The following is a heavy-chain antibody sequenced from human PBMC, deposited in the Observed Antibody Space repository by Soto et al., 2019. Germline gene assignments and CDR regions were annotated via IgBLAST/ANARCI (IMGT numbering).Heavy chain of an antibody. CDR3: AGFVVPASRNSDFDY. D-gene: IGHD2-15*01. Sequence: LSLTCTVSGISVSTSDYYWGWVRQPPGKGLDWIGNIYYSGSTFYNPSLRSRVTLSVDTSKNQFSLRLNSVTAADTAVYFCAGFVVPASRNSDFDYWGQGTLVTVS. V-gene: IGHV4-39*01. CDR2: IYYSGST. CDR1: GISVSTSDYY. J-gene: IGHJ4*02.